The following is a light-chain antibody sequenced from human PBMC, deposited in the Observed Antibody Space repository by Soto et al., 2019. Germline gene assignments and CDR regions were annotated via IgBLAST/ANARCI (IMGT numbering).Light chain of an antibody. CDR2: GAS. Sequence: EIVLTQSPCTLSLSPGERATLSCRASQTITSSYLAWFQQKPGQAPRILIYGASSRATGIPDRFSGSGSATDFTLTISRLEPEDFAVYYCLRYGSSPTWTFGQGTKVDVK. CDR1: QTITSSY. J-gene: IGKJ1*01. V-gene: IGKV3-20*01. CDR3: LRYGSSPTWT.